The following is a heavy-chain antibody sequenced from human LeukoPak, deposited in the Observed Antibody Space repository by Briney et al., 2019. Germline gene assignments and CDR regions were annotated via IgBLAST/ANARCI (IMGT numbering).Heavy chain of an antibody. V-gene: IGHV3-7*04. D-gene: IGHD5-24*01. Sequence: PGGSLGLAWAASGFTFSSYWMTWVRQAPGKGLEWVANIKEDGSEKYYVDSVKGRFTISRDNAKNSLYLQMNSLRAEDSAVYYCARDDRDGYNYFAYWGQGTLVTVSS. J-gene: IGHJ4*02. CDR3: ARDDRDGYNYFAY. CDR1: GFTFSSYW. CDR2: IKEDGSEK.